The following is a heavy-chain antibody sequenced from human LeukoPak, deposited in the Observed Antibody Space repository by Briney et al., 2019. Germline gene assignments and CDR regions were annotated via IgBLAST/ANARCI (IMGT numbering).Heavy chain of an antibody. V-gene: IGHV1-2*02. CDR1: GYTFTCYY. Sequence: GASVKVSCKASGYTFTCYYMHWVRQAPGQGLEWMGWINPISGGTNYAQKFQGRVTMTRDTSISTAYMELSRLRSDDTAVYYCARGEVTVTTPFVVYWGQGTLVTVSS. CDR3: ARGEVTVTTPFVVY. J-gene: IGHJ4*02. CDR2: INPISGGT. D-gene: IGHD4-17*01.